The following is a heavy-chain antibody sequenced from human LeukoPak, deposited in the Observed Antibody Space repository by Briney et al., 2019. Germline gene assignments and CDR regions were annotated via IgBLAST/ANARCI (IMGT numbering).Heavy chain of an antibody. CDR2: INHRGST. J-gene: IGHJ1*01. CDR1: GGSFSGYY. V-gene: IGHV4-34*01. D-gene: IGHD2-15*01. Sequence: PSETLSLTCAVYGGSFSGYYWSWIRQPPGKGLEWIGEINHRGSTNYNPSLKSRVTISVDTSKNQFSLKLSSVTAADTAVYYCARVGNYCSGGSCYSYQVGATTGVRYFHHWGQGTLVTVSS. CDR3: ARVGNYCSGGSCYSYQVGATTGVRYFHH.